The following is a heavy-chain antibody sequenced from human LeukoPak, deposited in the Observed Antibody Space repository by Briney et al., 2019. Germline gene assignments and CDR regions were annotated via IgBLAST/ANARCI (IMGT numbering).Heavy chain of an antibody. CDR2: IYSSGSTM. Sequence: PGGSLRLSCAASGFTFSDYHMTWIRQAPGKGLEWISYIYSSGSTMYYADSVKGRFTISRDNAKYSLYLQMNSLRADDTAVYYCARPKRAYCAHGVCYVGDFSRYYYMDVWGKGTTVTVSS. CDR3: ARPKRAYCAHGVCYVGDFSRYYYMDV. V-gene: IGHV3-11*01. J-gene: IGHJ6*03. CDR1: GFTFSDYH. D-gene: IGHD2-8*01.